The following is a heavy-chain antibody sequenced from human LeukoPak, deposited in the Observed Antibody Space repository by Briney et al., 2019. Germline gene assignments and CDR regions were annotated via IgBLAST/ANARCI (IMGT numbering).Heavy chain of an antibody. Sequence: PSGTLSLTCAVSGGSISSSNWWSWVRQPPGKGLEWIGEINHSGSTNYNPSLKSRVTISVDTSKNQFSLKLSSVTAADTAVYYCARGGYSYGSDYWGQGTLVTVSS. CDR3: ARGGYSYGSDY. D-gene: IGHD5-18*01. CDR1: GGSISSSNW. J-gene: IGHJ4*02. CDR2: INHSGST. V-gene: IGHV4-4*02.